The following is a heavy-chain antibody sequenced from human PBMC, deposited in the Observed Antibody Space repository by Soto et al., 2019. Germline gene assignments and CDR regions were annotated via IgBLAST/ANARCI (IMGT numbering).Heavy chain of an antibody. CDR3: AGLGLGHCSSNSCYKSYYYGMDV. Sequence: XATLSLPCTVSGGCISSSSYYWGGIRQPPGKGLEWIGSIYYSGSTYYNPSLKSRVTISVDTSKNQFSLKLSSVTAADTAVYYCAGLGLGHCSSNSCYKSYYYGMDVCGQGTTVTVSS. CDR1: GGCISSSSYY. J-gene: IGHJ6*02. CDR2: IYYSGST. V-gene: IGHV4-39*01. D-gene: IGHD2-2*02.